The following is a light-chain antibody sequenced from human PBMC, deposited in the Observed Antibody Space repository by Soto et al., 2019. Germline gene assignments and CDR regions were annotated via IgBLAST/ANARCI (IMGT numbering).Light chain of an antibody. Sequence: IKMTQSPNTLSASVGDSLAVTFRGRENVNGHLAWYQQKPGKAPKLLIYEASILESGVPSRFSGSGFGTEFTLTINGLLPEDFVTYYCQQYNNWPSFGQGTKV. CDR1: ENVNGH. CDR2: EAS. CDR3: QQYNNWPS. J-gene: IGKJ1*01. V-gene: IGKV1-5*03.